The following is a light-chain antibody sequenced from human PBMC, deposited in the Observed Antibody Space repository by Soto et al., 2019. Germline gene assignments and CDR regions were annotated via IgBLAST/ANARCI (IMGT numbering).Light chain of an antibody. CDR2: GIS. J-gene: IGKJ5*01. CDR3: QQYSKWPIT. V-gene: IGKV3-15*01. Sequence: EMVMTQSPAIQFVSPGQSATLSCRASQSVTSNYLASYQQHPGQPPRLLIYGISTRATGIPARFSGSGSGTEFSLTISSLQSEDFAVYYCQQYSKWPITFGQGTRLEIK. CDR1: QSVTSN.